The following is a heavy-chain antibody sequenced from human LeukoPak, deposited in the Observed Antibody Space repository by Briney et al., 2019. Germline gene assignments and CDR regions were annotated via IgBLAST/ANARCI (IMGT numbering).Heavy chain of an antibody. V-gene: IGHV4-59*01. Sequence: SETLSFTCTVSGGSISSYYWSWIRQPPGKGLEWIGYIYYSGSTNYNPSLKSRVTISVDTSKNQFSLKLNSVTAANTAVYYCARLASSWAEAAFDIWGQGAMVTVSS. J-gene: IGHJ3*02. CDR2: IYYSGST. D-gene: IGHD2-15*01. CDR3: ARLASSWAEAAFDI. CDR1: GGSISSYY.